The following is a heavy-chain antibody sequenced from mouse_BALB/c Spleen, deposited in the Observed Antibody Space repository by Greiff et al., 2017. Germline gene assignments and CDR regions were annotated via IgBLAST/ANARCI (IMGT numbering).Heavy chain of an antibody. CDR3: ARGYGYDAWFAY. CDR1: GYAFTNYL. J-gene: IGHJ3*01. V-gene: IGHV1-54*01. D-gene: IGHD2-2*01. CDR2: INPGSGGT. Sequence: VQLHQSGAELVRPGTSVKVSCKASGYAFTNYLIEWVKQRPGQGLEWIGVINPGSGGTNYNEKFKGKATLTADKSSSTAYMQLSSLTSDDSAVYFCARGYGYDAWFAYWGQGTLVTVSA.